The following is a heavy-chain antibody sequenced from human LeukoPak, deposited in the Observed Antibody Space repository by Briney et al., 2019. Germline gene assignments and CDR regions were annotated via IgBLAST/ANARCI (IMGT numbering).Heavy chain of an antibody. V-gene: IGHV1-69*04. CDR3: ARDQRAYYYFWSGYQPFDY. CDR2: IIPILGIA. Sequence: ASVKVSCKASGGTFSSYAISWVRQAPGQGVEWMGRIIPILGIANYAQKFQGRVTITADKSTSTAYMELSSLRSEDTAVYYCARDQRAYYYFWSGYQPFDYWGQGTLVTVSS. J-gene: IGHJ4*02. D-gene: IGHD3-3*01. CDR1: GGTFSSYA.